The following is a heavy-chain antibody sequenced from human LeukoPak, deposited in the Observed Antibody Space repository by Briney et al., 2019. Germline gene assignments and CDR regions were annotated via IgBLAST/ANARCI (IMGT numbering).Heavy chain of an antibody. V-gene: IGHV3-53*01. Sequence: PGGSLRLSCAASGFTVSTNYMTWVRQAPGAGREWVSVIYSGGGGTTHYADSVKGRFTISRDNSKNTVSLQMNSLTAEDTAIYYCARDNGLNWFDPWGQGTLVTVSS. CDR1: GFTVSTNY. CDR3: ARDNGLNWFDP. CDR2: IYSGGGGTT. J-gene: IGHJ5*02.